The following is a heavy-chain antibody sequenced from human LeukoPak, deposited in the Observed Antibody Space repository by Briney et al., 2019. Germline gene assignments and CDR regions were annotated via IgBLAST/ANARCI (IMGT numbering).Heavy chain of an antibody. CDR3: ARGMGAVDRIDY. D-gene: IGHD1-26*01. J-gene: IGHJ4*02. Sequence: EGSLRLSCAASGFTFSSYGMHWVRQAPGKGLEWVAVIWYDGINKNYADSVKGRFTISRDNSKNTLSLQMNSLRDEDTAVYYCARGMGAVDRIDYWGQGTLVTVSS. V-gene: IGHV3-33*01. CDR2: IWYDGINK. CDR1: GFTFSSYG.